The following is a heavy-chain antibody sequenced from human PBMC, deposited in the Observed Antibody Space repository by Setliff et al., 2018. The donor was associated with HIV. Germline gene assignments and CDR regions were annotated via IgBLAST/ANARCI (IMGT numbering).Heavy chain of an antibody. D-gene: IGHD5-12*01. CDR1: GYNFNNYW. J-gene: IGHJ6*03. CDR3: ARHVESTTLWLRFGSAGGDPSHYYYMDV. V-gene: IGHV5-51*01. Sequence: PGESLKISCTASGYNFNNYWIGWVRQMPGKGLEWMGMINPDDSEIRYSPSFHGQVTISADKSINTAYLQWSSLEASDTAIYYCARHVESTTLWLRFGSAGGDPSHYYYMDVWGNGTTVTVSS. CDR2: INPDDSEI.